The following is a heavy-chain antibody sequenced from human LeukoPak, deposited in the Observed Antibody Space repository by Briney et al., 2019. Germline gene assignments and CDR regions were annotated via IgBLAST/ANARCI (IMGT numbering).Heavy chain of an antibody. Sequence: GGSLRLSCAASGFTFSSYWMSWVRQAPGKGLEWVANIKQDGSEKYYVDSVKGRFTISRDNAKNSLYLQMNSLRAEDTAVYYCARLSPLVPSYSSGWYDAFDIWGQGTMVTVSS. V-gene: IGHV3-7*01. CDR1: GFTFSSYW. D-gene: IGHD6-19*01. J-gene: IGHJ3*02. CDR2: IKQDGSEK. CDR3: ARLSPLVPSYSSGWYDAFDI.